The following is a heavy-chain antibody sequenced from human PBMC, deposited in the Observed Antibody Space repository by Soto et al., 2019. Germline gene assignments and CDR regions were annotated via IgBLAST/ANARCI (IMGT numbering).Heavy chain of an antibody. CDR3: ARDGNPYGDRPRVVPFAY. CDR2: ISYDGSNK. D-gene: IGHD4-17*01. V-gene: IGHV3-30-3*01. J-gene: IGHJ4*02. Sequence: GGSLRLSCAASGGTFSSYAMHWVRQAPGKGLEWVAVISYDGSNKYYADSVKGRFTISRDNSKNTLYLQMNSLRAEDTAVYYCARDGNPYGDRPRVVPFAYWGQGTLVTVSS. CDR1: GGTFSSYA.